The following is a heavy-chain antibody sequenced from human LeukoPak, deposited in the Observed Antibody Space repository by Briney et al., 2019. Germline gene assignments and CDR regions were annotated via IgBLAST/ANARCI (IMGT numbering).Heavy chain of an antibody. CDR1: GGTFSSYA. D-gene: IGHD2-15*01. Sequence: ASVKVSCKASGGTFSSYAISWVRQAPGQGLEWMGRIIPIFGTANYAQKFQGRVTITADESTSTAYMELSSLRSEDTAVYYCAGDPALFGVVVVAATSYNWFDPWGQGTLVTVSS. V-gene: IGHV1-69*13. J-gene: IGHJ5*02. CDR2: IIPIFGTA. CDR3: AGDPALFGVVVVAATSYNWFDP.